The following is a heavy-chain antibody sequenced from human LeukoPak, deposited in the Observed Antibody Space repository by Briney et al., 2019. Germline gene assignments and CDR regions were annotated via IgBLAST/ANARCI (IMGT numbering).Heavy chain of an antibody. CDR2: IIPILGIA. Sequence: SVKVSCKASGGTFSSYTISWVRQAPGQGLEWMGRIIPILGIADYAQKFQGRVTITADKSTSTAYMELSSLRSEDAAVYYCARDLRGYSGSYYWFDPWGQGTLVTVSS. CDR3: ARDLRGYSGSYYWFDP. V-gene: IGHV1-69*04. CDR1: GGTFSSYT. D-gene: IGHD1-26*01. J-gene: IGHJ5*02.